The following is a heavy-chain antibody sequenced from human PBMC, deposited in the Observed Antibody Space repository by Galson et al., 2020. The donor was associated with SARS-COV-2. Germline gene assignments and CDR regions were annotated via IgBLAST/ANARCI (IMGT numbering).Heavy chain of an antibody. J-gene: IGHJ3*02. CDR3: ARPLTTVATDAFHS. CDR1: GGTFSNFA. CDR2: IIPVFDET. Sequence: ASVKVSCKASGGTFSNFALSWARQAPGRGLEWMGRIIPVFDETKYSRKFQGRVTMTADKSTSTVYMELGSLISEDTAVYYCARPLTTVATDAFHSWGQGTMVIVSS. V-gene: IGHV1-69*04. D-gene: IGHD4-17*01.